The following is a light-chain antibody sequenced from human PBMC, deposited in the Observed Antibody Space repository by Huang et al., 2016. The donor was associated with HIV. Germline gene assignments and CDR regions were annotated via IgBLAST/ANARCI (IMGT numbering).Light chain of an antibody. J-gene: IGKJ4*01. CDR3: QQSYSSLLS. CDR1: QTITTY. V-gene: IGKV1-39*01. CDR2: AAS. Sequence: DIQMTQSPSSLSASVGDRVIMTCRASQTITTYLNWYKQRPGKAPKLLIYAASSLQSGVPSRSSGSGSVTDFTLTISSLQPEDFATYYCQQSYSSLLSFGGGTKVAIK.